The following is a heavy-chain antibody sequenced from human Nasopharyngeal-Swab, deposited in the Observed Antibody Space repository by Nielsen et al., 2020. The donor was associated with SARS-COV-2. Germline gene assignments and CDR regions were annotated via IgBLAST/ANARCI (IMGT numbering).Heavy chain of an antibody. V-gene: IGHV3-23*01. Sequence: GGSLRLSCATSGFTFSSYAMSWVRQAPGKGLEWVSAVSYTGGRTYYADPVKGRFTISRDNSNSTLYLQMISLRPEDTAIYYCAKGDESSGIFDYWGQGTLVTVSS. CDR3: AKGDESSGIFDY. CDR1: GFTFSSYA. D-gene: IGHD3-22*01. J-gene: IGHJ4*02. CDR2: VSYTGGRT.